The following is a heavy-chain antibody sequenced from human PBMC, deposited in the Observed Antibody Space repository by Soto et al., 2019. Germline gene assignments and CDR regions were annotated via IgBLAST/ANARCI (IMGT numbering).Heavy chain of an antibody. J-gene: IGHJ6*02. Sequence: ASVKVSCKASGYTFTRSGISWVRQAPGQGLEWMGWISTYNGDTNYAQKFQGRVTMTTDTFTRTAYMEVRSLRSDDTAVYYCAREGTCSSTSCPTYFSFGMDVWG. CDR2: ISTYNGDT. D-gene: IGHD2-2*01. V-gene: IGHV1-18*01. CDR1: GYTFTRSG. CDR3: AREGTCSSTSCPTYFSFGMDV.